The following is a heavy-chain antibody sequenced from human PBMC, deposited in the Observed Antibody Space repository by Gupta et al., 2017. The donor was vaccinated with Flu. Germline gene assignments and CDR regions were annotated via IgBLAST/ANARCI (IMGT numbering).Heavy chain of an antibody. CDR1: GFTFSDHY. CDR3: ARTLVVPGGNYYTDV. V-gene: IGHV3-72*01. Sequence: EVQLVESGGGLVQPGGSLRLSCAASGFTFSDHYMDWVRQAPGKGLEWVGRIRNKANSYTTEYAASVKGRFTISRDDSKNSLYLQMNSLNTEDTAVYYCARTLVVPGGNYYTDVWGKGTTVTVSS. D-gene: IGHD2-2*01. CDR2: IRNKANSYTT. J-gene: IGHJ6*03.